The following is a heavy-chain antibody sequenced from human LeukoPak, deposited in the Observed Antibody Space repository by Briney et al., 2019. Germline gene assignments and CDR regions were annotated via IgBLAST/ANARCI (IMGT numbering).Heavy chain of an antibody. CDR2: ISSSSSYI. J-gene: IGHJ4*02. V-gene: IGHV3-21*01. D-gene: IGHD6-19*01. CDR1: GFTFTSYS. Sequence: GGSLRLSCAASGFTFTSYSMNWVRQAPGKGLEWVSSISSSSSYIYYADSVKGRFTISRDNAKNSLYLQMNSLRAEDTAVYYCARVISVAGYDYWGQGTLVTVSS. CDR3: ARVISVAGYDY.